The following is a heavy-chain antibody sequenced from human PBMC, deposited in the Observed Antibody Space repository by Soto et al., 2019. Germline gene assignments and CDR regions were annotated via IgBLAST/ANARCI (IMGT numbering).Heavy chain of an antibody. CDR2: ISGGGDAP. V-gene: IGHV3-23*01. Sequence: EVQLLESGGGLVQPGGSLRLSCAGSGFTFINYAMNWVRQAPGKGLEWVSTISGGGDAPFFADSVRGRFTISRDNSKNTVTLQMNNLGVDDTAVYFCARKVPGSTNRPDYWYFDLWGRGTLVTVSS. J-gene: IGHJ2*01. D-gene: IGHD3-10*01. CDR3: ARKVPGSTNRPDYWYFDL. CDR1: GFTFINYA.